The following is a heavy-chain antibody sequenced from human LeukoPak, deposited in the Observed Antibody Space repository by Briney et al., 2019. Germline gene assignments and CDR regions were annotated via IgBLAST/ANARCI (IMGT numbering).Heavy chain of an antibody. D-gene: IGHD2-15*01. CDR2: IIPIFGAA. J-gene: IGHJ4*02. Sequence: ASVKVSCTSSGGTFNTYAVNWVRQAPGQGFEWMGGIIPIFGAANYAQKFQGRLTITADESTSTAYMELSSLTTEDAAIYYCARDGGTRGFSSTWFSSFVFDFWGQGTLVTVSS. V-gene: IGHV1-69*13. CDR3: ARDGGTRGFSSTWFSSFVFDF. CDR1: GGTFNTYA.